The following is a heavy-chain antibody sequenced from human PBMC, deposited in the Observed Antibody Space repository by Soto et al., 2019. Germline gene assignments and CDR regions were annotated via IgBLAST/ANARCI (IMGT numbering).Heavy chain of an antibody. CDR2: ISGSGGST. V-gene: IGHV3-23*01. CDR3: AKEEGLWPRGSGGY. D-gene: IGHD2-15*01. J-gene: IGHJ4*02. CDR1: GFTFSSYA. Sequence: EVQLLESGGGLVQPGGSLRLSCAASGFTFSSYAMSWVRQAPGKGLEWVSAISGSGGSTHYADSVKGRFTISRDNSKNTLYLQMDSLRAEDTAVYYCAKEEGLWPRGSGGYWGQGTLVTVSS.